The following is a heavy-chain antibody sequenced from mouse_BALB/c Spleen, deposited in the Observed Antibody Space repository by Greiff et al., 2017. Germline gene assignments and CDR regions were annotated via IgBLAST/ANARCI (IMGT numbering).Heavy chain of an antibody. V-gene: IGHV1S81*02. CDR2: INPSNGRT. CDR1: GYTFTSYW. J-gene: IGHJ4*01. CDR3: ARGGDYAMDY. Sequence: VQLQQPGAELVKPGASVKLSCKASGYTFTSYWMHWVKQRPGQGLEWIGEINPSNGRTNYNEKFKSKATLTVDKSSSTAYMQLSSLTSEDSAVYYSARGGDYAMDYWGQGTSVTVSS.